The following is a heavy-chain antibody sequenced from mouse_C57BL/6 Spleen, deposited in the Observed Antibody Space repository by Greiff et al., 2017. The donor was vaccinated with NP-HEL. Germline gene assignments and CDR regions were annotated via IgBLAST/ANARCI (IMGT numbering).Heavy chain of an antibody. Sequence: VQGVESGAELVKPGASVKISCKASGYAFSSYWMNWVKQRPGKGLEWIGQIYPGDGDTNYNGKFKGKATLTADKSSSTAYMQLSSLTSKDSAVYFCARSDYGSTYWYFDVWGTGTTVTVSS. D-gene: IGHD1-1*01. CDR2: IYPGDGDT. V-gene: IGHV1-80*01. CDR3: ARSDYGSTYWYFDV. CDR1: GYAFSSYW. J-gene: IGHJ1*03.